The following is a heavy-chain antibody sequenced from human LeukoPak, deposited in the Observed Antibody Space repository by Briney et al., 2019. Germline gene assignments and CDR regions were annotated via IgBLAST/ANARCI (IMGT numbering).Heavy chain of an antibody. V-gene: IGHV3-23*01. CDR1: GFTFSSYA. Sequence: GGSLRLSCAASGFTFSSYAMSWVRQAPGKGLEWVSAISGSGGSTYYADSVKGQFTISRDNSKNTLYLQMNSLRAEDTAVYYCAKDRGYSYGYFDYWGQGTLVTVSS. CDR3: AKDRGYSYGYFDY. J-gene: IGHJ4*02. CDR2: ISGSGGST. D-gene: IGHD5-18*01.